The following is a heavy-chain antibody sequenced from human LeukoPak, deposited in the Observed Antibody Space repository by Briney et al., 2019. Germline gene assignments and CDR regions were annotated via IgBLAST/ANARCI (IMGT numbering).Heavy chain of an antibody. J-gene: IGHJ4*02. V-gene: IGHV4-34*01. CDR3: ARDGYSSSPKGFDY. CDR2: INHSGST. CDR1: GGSFSGYY. Sequence: SETLSLTCAVYGGSFSGYYWSWIPHPPGKGREWIGEINHSGSTNYNPSLKSRVTISVDTSKNQFSLKLSSVTAADTAVYYCARDGYSSSPKGFDYWGQGTLVTVSS. D-gene: IGHD6-6*01.